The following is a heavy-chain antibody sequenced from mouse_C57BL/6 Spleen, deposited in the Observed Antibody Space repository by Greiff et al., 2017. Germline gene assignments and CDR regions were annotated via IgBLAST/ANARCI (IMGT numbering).Heavy chain of an antibody. Sequence: VQLQQPGAELVKPGASVKLSCKASGYTFTSYWMHWVKQRPGQGLEWIGMIHPNSGSTNYNEKFKSKATLTVDKSSSTAYMQLSSLTSEDSAVYCCARGNWDVGAWFAYWGQGTLVTVSA. CDR3: ARGNWDVGAWFAY. J-gene: IGHJ3*01. V-gene: IGHV1-64*01. D-gene: IGHD4-1*01. CDR2: IHPNSGST. CDR1: GYTFTSYW.